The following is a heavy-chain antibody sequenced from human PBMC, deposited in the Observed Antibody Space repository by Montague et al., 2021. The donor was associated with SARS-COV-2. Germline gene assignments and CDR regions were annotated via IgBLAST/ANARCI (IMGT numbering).Heavy chain of an antibody. D-gene: IGHD3-16*01. Sequence: SETLSLTCTVSGGSISTYYWNWIRQSPGKGLEWLGYFYYSLNTNXNPSLKGRLTISVDMSENQVSLNLRSVTAADTAVYYCARDSFEAPLFFDYWGQGILVTVSS. CDR2: FYYSLNT. J-gene: IGHJ4*02. CDR1: GGSISTYY. V-gene: IGHV4-59*01. CDR3: ARDSFEAPLFFDY.